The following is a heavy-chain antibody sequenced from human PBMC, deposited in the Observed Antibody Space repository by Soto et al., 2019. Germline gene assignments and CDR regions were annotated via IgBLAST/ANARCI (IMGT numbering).Heavy chain of an antibody. CDR1: GFLLSRKGMS. D-gene: IGHD1-7*01. J-gene: IGHJ4*02. Sequence: SGPTVANLKCTLILTCSFLGFLLSRKGMSVGWIGRPPGKALEFLALIDWEEEKFSSPSLRTRLTVSKNTSKSQVVLTLTNVDPVDTATYYCTRSTNCNYGYYFDYWGQGTLVTVSS. CDR3: TRSTNCNYGYYFDY. CDR2: IDWEEEK. V-gene: IGHV2-70*01.